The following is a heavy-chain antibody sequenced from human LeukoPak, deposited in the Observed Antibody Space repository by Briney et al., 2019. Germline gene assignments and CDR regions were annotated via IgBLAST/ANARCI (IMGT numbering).Heavy chain of an antibody. D-gene: IGHD6-19*01. CDR3: AKEVAVAEYFQH. CDR1: GFTFSSYG. CDR2: ISYDGSNK. J-gene: IGHJ1*01. V-gene: IGHV3-30*18. Sequence: GRSLRLSCTASGFTFSSYGMHWVRQAPGKGLEWVAVISYDGSNKNYADSVKGRFTISSDSSTNTLYLQMNSLSAEDTAVYYCAKEVAVAEYFQHWGQGTLVTVSS.